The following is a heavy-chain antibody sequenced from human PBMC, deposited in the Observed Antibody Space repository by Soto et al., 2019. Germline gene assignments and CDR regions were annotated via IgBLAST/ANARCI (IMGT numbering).Heavy chain of an antibody. Sequence: QVQLVQSGAEVRQPASSVKVSCTTSGGTFSSYAISWVRQAPGHGLEWMGGIVPIVDTSTYAQKFQGRVTITADESTSTVYMELSSLRSDDTAVYYCVRVVAIPGYPDNWGQGTLVTVSS. CDR1: GGTFSSYA. J-gene: IGHJ4*02. V-gene: IGHV1-69*12. D-gene: IGHD5-12*01. CDR2: IVPIVDTS. CDR3: VRVVAIPGYPDN.